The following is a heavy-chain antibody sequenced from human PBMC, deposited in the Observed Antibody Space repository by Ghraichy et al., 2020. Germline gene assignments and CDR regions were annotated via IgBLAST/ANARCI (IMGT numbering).Heavy chain of an antibody. CDR2: INHSGST. J-gene: IGHJ2*01. D-gene: IGHD1-26*01. CDR3: ARHASRGELTYWYFDL. Sequence: SQTLSLTCAVYGGSFSGYYWSWIRQPPGKGLEWIGEINHSGSTNYNPSLKSRVTISVDTSKNQFSLKLSSVTAADTAVYYCARHASRGELTYWYFDLWGRGTLVTVSS. CDR1: GGSFSGYY. V-gene: IGHV4-34*01.